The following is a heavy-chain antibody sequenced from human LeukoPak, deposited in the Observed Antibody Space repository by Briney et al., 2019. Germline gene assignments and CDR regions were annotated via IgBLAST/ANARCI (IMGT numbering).Heavy chain of an antibody. J-gene: IGHJ6*03. Sequence: GGSLRLSCAASGFTLSSYAMSWVRQAPGKGLEWVSAISDSGNTYHADSVKGRFTISRDSSKNTLFLQMNRLRPEDAAVFYCAKGGYCSGGDCYEYYYYYMDVWGKGTTVTVSS. V-gene: IGHV3-23*01. CDR1: GFTLSSYA. D-gene: IGHD2-15*01. CDR2: ISDSGNT. CDR3: AKGGYCSGGDCYEYYYYYMDV.